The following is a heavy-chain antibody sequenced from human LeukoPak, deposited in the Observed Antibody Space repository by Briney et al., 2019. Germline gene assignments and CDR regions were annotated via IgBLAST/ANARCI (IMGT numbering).Heavy chain of an antibody. D-gene: IGHD3-10*01. J-gene: IGHJ3*02. CDR1: GCTFTSYG. V-gene: IGHV1-18*01. Sequence: ASVKVSCKASGCTFTSYGISWVRPAPGQGLEWMGWISAYNGNTNYAQKLQGRVTMTTDTSTSTAYMELRSLRSDDTAVYYCARAQLLWFGELSWRAFDIWGQGTMFTVSS. CDR3: ARAQLLWFGELSWRAFDI. CDR2: ISAYNGNT.